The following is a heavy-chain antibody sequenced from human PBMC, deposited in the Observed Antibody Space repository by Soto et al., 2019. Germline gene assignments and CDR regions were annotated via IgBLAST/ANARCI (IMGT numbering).Heavy chain of an antibody. Sequence: GESLKISCRGSGNIFTNYWISWVRQMPGKGLEWMGRVDPSDSYFNYSPSFQGHVTSSVDTSISTAYLQWSSLKASDTAIYYCATFRRDSVRVPSDLSAVWGQGTLVTGSS. CDR1: GNIFTNYW. J-gene: IGHJ3*01. CDR3: ATFRRDSVRVPSDLSAV. V-gene: IGHV5-10-1*01. CDR2: VDPSDSYF. D-gene: IGHD3-10*01.